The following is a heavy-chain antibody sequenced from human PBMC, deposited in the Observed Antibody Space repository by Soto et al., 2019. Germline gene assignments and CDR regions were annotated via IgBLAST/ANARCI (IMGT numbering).Heavy chain of an antibody. CDR3: ARDRVLRFVEWQGRNYYYGMDV. Sequence: QVQLVESGGGVVQPGRSLRLSCAASGFTFSSYAMHWVRQAPGKGLEWVAVISYDGSNKYYADSVKGRFTISRDNSKNTLYLQMNSLRAEDTAVYYCARDRVLRFVEWQGRNYYYGMDVWGQGTTVTVSS. V-gene: IGHV3-30-3*01. D-gene: IGHD3-3*01. CDR2: ISYDGSNK. J-gene: IGHJ6*02. CDR1: GFTFSSYA.